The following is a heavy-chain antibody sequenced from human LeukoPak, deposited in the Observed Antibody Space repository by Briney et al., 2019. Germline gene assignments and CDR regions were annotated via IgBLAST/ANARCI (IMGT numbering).Heavy chain of an antibody. CDR3: ARVGDSDVFDY. V-gene: IGHV3-64*01. J-gene: IGHJ4*02. CDR2: ISSNGGST. CDR1: GFTFSSYA. D-gene: IGHD2-21*01. Sequence: GGALRLSCAASGFTFSSYAMHWVRQAPGKGLEYVSAISSNGGSTYYANSVKGRFTISRDSSKNTLYLQMGSLRAEDMAVYYCARVGDSDVFDYWGQGTLVTVSS.